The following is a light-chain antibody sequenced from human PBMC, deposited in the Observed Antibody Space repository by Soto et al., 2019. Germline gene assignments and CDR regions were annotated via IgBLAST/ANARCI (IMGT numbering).Light chain of an antibody. V-gene: IGLV2-14*01. J-gene: IGLJ3*02. CDR3: SSYTRRSTWV. Sequence: QSALTQPASVSGSPGQSITISCTGTSGDVGGYNYVSWYQQHPGKAPKLMIYEVTDRPSGVSNRFSGSKSGNTASLTISGLQGEDEADYYCSSYTRRSTWVFGGGTKVTVL. CDR2: EVT. CDR1: SGDVGGYNY.